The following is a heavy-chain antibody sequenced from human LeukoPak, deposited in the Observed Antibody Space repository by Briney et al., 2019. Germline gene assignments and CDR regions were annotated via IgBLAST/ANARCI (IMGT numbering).Heavy chain of an antibody. J-gene: IGHJ4*02. D-gene: IGHD3-3*01. V-gene: IGHV3-23*01. CDR2: ISGSGGST. CDR1: GFTFSSYA. Sequence: PGGSLRLSCAASGFTFSSYAMSWVRQAPGKGLEWVSAISGSGGSTYYADSVKGRFTISRDNSKNTLYLQMNSLRAEDTAVYYCAKDQGGVTIFGVAGTYYFDYWGQGTLVTVSS. CDR3: AKDQGGVTIFGVAGTYYFDY.